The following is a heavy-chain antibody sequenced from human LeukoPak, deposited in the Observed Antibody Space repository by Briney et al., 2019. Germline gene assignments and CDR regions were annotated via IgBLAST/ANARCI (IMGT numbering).Heavy chain of an antibody. Sequence: SSGTLSLTCAVSGGSISSSNWWNWVRQPPGKGLEWIGSIYYSGSTYYNPSLKSRVTISVDTSKNQFSLKLSSVTAADTAVYYCARGHTAVTRHFDFWGQRTLVTVSS. CDR3: ARGHTAVTRHFDF. J-gene: IGHJ4*02. V-gene: IGHV4-4*02. D-gene: IGHD4-17*01. CDR2: IYYSGST. CDR1: GGSISSSNW.